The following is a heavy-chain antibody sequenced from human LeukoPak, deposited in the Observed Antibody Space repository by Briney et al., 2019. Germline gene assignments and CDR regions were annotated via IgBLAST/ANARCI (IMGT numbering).Heavy chain of an antibody. Sequence: PGGSLRLSCSPSGFTFSNYAMSWVRQAPGKGLEWVSATHGSGDVTYYADSVKGGFTVARDNSRTTLYLQMNSLRAEDTAVYYCARARGYSYANEFHFDYWGQGTLVTVSA. D-gene: IGHD5-18*01. CDR3: ARARGYSYANEFHFDY. V-gene: IGHV3-23*01. CDR2: THGSGDVT. CDR1: GFTFSNYA. J-gene: IGHJ4*02.